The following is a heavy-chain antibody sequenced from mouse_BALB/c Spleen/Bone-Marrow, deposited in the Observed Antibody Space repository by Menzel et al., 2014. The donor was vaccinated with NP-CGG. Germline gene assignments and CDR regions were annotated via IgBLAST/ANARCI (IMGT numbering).Heavy chain of an antibody. CDR2: IDPSDSET. V-gene: IGHV1-69*02. CDR1: GYTFTSYW. Sequence: VQGVESGAELVKPGAPVRLSCKASGYTFTSYWMNWVKQRPGRGLEWTGRIDPSDSETHYNQKLKDKATLTVDKSSSTAYIQLSSLTSEDSAVYYCARALGDGYHYAMDYWGQGTSVTVSS. J-gene: IGHJ4*01. CDR3: ARALGDGYHYAMDY. D-gene: IGHD2-3*01.